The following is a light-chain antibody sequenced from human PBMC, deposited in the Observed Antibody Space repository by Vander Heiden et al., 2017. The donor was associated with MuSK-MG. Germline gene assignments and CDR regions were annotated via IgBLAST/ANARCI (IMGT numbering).Light chain of an antibody. Sequence: DIVLTQSPGTLSLSPGERATLSCRASQSVSSSYLAWYQQKPGQAPRLLIYGASSRATGIPDRFSGSGSGTDFTLTISRLEPEDFAVYYCQQYGSSPGTFGGGTKVXIK. CDR1: QSVSSSY. V-gene: IGKV3-20*01. CDR2: GAS. CDR3: QQYGSSPGT. J-gene: IGKJ4*01.